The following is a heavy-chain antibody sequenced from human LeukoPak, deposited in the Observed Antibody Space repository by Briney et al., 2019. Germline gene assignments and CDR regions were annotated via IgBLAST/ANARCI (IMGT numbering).Heavy chain of an antibody. CDR3: ARTRDGYNTNWFDP. CDR1: GFTFSSYS. D-gene: IGHD5-24*01. CDR2: ISSSSSYI. V-gene: IGHV3-21*01. Sequence: GRSLRLSCAASGFTFSSYSMNWVRQAPGKGLEWVSSISSSSSYIYYADSVKGRFTISRDNAKNSLYLQMNSLRAEDTAVYYCARTRDGYNTNWFDPWGQGTLVTVSS. J-gene: IGHJ5*02.